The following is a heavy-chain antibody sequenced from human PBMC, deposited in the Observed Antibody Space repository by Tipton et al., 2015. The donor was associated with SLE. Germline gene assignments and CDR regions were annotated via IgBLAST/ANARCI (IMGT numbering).Heavy chain of an antibody. CDR3: AKGPLWQPVEYFDL. Sequence: SLRLSCAASGFTFSSYGMHWVRQAPGKGLEWVAFIRYDGSNKYYADSVKGRFTISRDNSKNTLYLQMNSLRAEDTAVYYCAKGPLWQPVEYFDLWGRGTLVTVSS. V-gene: IGHV3-30*02. CDR1: GFTFSSYG. J-gene: IGHJ2*01. CDR2: IRYDGSNK. D-gene: IGHD6-6*01.